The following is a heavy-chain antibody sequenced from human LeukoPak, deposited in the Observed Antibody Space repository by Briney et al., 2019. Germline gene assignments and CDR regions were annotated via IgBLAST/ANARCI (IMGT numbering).Heavy chain of an antibody. CDR1: GYTFSSPG. V-gene: IGHV3-33*01. CDR2: IWYDGSNK. Sequence: GGSLRHSCAASGYTFSSPGMYWVRQAPGKGLEWVAVIWYDGSNKYYADSVKGRFTISRDNSKNTLYLQMNSLRAEDTAVYYCARENPPGYSSGMDVWGQGTTVTVSS. CDR3: ARENPPGYSSGMDV. D-gene: IGHD6-13*01. J-gene: IGHJ6*02.